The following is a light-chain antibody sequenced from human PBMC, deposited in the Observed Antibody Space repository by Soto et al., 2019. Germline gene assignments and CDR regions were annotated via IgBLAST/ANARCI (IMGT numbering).Light chain of an antibody. V-gene: IGKV1-39*01. CDR2: GSS. J-gene: IGKJ4*01. CDR1: QTISDY. Sequence: IQMTQSPPSLSASVGGRFTITCRASQTISDYLHWYQQKPGKAPTVLXYGSSRLQTGVPPRFSGSGSGTEFTLTISSLQPEDFGTYYCQQTYDSLVSFGGGTKVDIK. CDR3: QQTYDSLVS.